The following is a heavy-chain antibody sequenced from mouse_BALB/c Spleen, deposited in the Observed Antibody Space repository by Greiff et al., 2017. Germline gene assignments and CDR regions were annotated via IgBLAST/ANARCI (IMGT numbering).Heavy chain of an antibody. CDR1: GYSITSDYA. D-gene: IGHD2-14*01. Sequence: EVKLQESGPGLVKPSQSLSLTCTVSGYSITSDYAWYWIRQFPGNKLELLGYISYSGSTSYNPSLKSRISITRDTSKNQFFLQLNSVTTEDTATYYCAGDYRYAPIAYWGQGTLVTVSA. CDR2: ISYSGST. J-gene: IGHJ3*01. CDR3: AGDYRYAPIAY. V-gene: IGHV3-2*02.